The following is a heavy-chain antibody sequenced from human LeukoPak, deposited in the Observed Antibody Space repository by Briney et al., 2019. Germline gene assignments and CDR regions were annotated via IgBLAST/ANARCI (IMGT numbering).Heavy chain of an antibody. Sequence: SETLSLTCTASGGPISGHYWSWIRQPPGKVLEWIGYIYYTGSTNYNPSLKSRVTISVDTSKNQFSLKLSSVTAADTAVYYCARENSSGYHNWFDPWGQGTLVTVSS. D-gene: IGHD3-22*01. CDR1: GGPISGHY. CDR2: IYYTGST. J-gene: IGHJ5*02. V-gene: IGHV4-59*11. CDR3: ARENSSGYHNWFDP.